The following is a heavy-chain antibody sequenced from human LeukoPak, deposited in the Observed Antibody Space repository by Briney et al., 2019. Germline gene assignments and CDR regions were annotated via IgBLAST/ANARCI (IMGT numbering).Heavy chain of an antibody. V-gene: IGHV1-2*02. Sequence: ASVKVSCKASGYTFTGYYMHWVRQAPGQGLEWMGWINPNSGGTNYAQKFQGRVTMTRDTSISTAYMELSRLRSDDTAVYYCARDKRIVVASYGMDVWGQGTTVTVSS. CDR3: ARDKRIVVASYGMDV. CDR2: INPNSGGT. D-gene: IGHD2-2*01. CDR1: GYTFTGYY. J-gene: IGHJ6*02.